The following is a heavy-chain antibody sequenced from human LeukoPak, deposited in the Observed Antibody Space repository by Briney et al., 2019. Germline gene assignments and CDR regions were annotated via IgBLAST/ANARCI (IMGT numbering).Heavy chain of an antibody. CDR2: INYSGST. J-gene: IGHJ5*02. Sequence: SETVSLTCTVSGVSISRSSYYWGWIRQPPGKGLEWIGSINYSGSTYYNPSLKSRVTISVDTSKNQFSLKLSSVTAADTAVYYCAILRGMYSSGWRYNWFDPWGQGTLVTVSS. D-gene: IGHD6-19*01. CDR1: GVSISRSSYY. V-gene: IGHV4-39*01. CDR3: AILRGMYSSGWRYNWFDP.